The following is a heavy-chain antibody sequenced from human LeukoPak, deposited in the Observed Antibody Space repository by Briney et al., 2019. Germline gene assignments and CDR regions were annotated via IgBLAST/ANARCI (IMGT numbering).Heavy chain of an antibody. CDR1: GASISSYY. CDR2: VSYSGST. J-gene: IGHJ4*02. V-gene: IGHV4-59*08. Sequence: SETLSLTCTVSGASISSYYWSWIRQPPGKGLEWIGYVSYSGSTNYNPSLKSRVTISVDTSKNQCSLELSSVTAADTAVYYCARVQYSYGYYFDYWGQGTLVIVSS. CDR3: ARVQYSYGYYFDY. D-gene: IGHD5-18*01.